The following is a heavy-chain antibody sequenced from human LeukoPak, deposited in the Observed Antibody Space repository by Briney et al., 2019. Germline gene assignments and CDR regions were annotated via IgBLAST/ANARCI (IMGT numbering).Heavy chain of an antibody. J-gene: IGHJ5*02. Sequence: SETLSLTCTVSGDSVISNTYYWSWIRQPPGQGLECIGYISYSGSTNYNPSLNSRVTISVDTSKNQFSLKLSSVTAADTAVYFCARAVVVIGAPRFDPWGQGTLVTVSS. CDR3: ARAVVVIGAPRFDP. D-gene: IGHD2-15*01. V-gene: IGHV4-61*01. CDR1: GDSVISNTYY. CDR2: ISYSGST.